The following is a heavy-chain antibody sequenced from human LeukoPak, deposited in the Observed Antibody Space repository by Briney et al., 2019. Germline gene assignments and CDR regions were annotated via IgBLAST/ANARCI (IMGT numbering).Heavy chain of an antibody. CDR2: IIPIFGTA. V-gene: IGHV1-69*13. CDR1: GGTFSSYA. CDR3: ARGLYSSTCPEDY. Sequence: SVKVSCKASGGTFSSYAISWVRQAPGQGLEWMGGIIPIFGTANYAQKFQGRVTITADESTSTAYMELSSLRSEDTAVYYCARGLYSSTCPEDYWGQGTLVTVSS. D-gene: IGHD6-13*01. J-gene: IGHJ4*02.